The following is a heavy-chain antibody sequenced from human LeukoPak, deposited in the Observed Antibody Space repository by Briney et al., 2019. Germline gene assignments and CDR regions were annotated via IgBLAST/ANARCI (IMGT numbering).Heavy chain of an antibody. V-gene: IGHV4-30-4*01. Sequence: PSETLSLTCTVSGGSISGGDYYWSWIRQPPGRGLEWIAYIFYSGSTNYNPSLKSRVTISVDTSKNQFSLKLSSVTAADTAVYYCASRITMVRGVISRNAYYYYYGMDVWGQGTTVTVSS. CDR2: IFYSGST. D-gene: IGHD3-10*01. CDR3: ASRITMVRGVISRNAYYYYYGMDV. J-gene: IGHJ6*02. CDR1: GGSISGGDYY.